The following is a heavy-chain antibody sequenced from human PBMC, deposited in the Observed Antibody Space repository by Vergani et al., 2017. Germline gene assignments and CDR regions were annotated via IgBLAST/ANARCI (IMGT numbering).Heavy chain of an antibody. V-gene: IGHV4-61*02. CDR1: GESIRSGSHY. CDR2: IHTGGST. CDR3: ARSRPYCTSGSCPAI. D-gene: IGHD2-15*01. J-gene: IGHJ4*02. Sequence: QVKLQESGPGLLKSSQTLSLTCTVSGESIRSGSHYWSWIRQPAGKGPEWIGHIHTGGSTDLNPSFKSRVSISVDTSKSQFSLKLNSVTVADTAVYYCARSRPYCTSGSCPAIWGQGTLVTVSS.